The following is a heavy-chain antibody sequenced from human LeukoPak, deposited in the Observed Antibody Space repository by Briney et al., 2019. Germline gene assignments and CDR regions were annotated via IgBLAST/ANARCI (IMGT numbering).Heavy chain of an antibody. D-gene: IGHD6-19*01. CDR2: IYPGDSDT. V-gene: IGHV5-51*01. Sequence: GASLKISFKGSGYSFTSYGIAWVRPMPGKGLEWMGIIYPGDSDTRYSPSFQGQVTISADKSISTAYLQWSSLKTSDTAMYYCARRSGWYDAFDIWGQGTMVTVSS. CDR3: ARRSGWYDAFDI. J-gene: IGHJ3*02. CDR1: GYSFTSYG.